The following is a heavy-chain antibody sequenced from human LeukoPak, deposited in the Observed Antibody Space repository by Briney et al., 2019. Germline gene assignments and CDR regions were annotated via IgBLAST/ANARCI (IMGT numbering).Heavy chain of an antibody. Sequence: SGGSLRLSCAASGFTFSSYWMHWVRQAPGKGLVWVSRINSDGSSTSYADSVKGRFTISRDNAKNTLYLQMNRLRAEDTAVYYCAREGRRQMATTFDYWGQGTLVTVSS. J-gene: IGHJ4*02. V-gene: IGHV3-74*01. CDR3: AREGRRQMATTFDY. D-gene: IGHD5-24*01. CDR2: INSDGSST. CDR1: GFTFSSYW.